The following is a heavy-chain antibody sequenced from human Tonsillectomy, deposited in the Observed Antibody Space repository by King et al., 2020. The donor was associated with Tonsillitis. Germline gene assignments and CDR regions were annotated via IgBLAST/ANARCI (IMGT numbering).Heavy chain of an antibody. J-gene: IGHJ4*02. CDR2: INQDGSKT. Sequence: VQLVESGGGLVQPGGSLILSCAASGFSFNSDWMSWVRQAPGKGLEWVADINQDGSKTYYVASVRGRFTISRDNAKNSVYLQMYSLRAEDTAVYYCARDXHXGSDCYTLDXWGXGTLVTVSS. V-gene: IGHV3-7*03. CDR3: ARDXHXGSDCYTLDX. CDR1: GFSFNSDW. D-gene: IGHD2-2*02.